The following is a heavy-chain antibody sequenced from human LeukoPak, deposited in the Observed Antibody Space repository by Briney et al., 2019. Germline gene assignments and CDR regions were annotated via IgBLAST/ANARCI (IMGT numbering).Heavy chain of an antibody. CDR3: ARFSRVQSSF. V-gene: IGHV3-7*01. D-gene: IGHD4/OR15-4a*01. CDR2: IRQDGSDK. J-gene: IGHJ4*02. CDR1: GFTFSDYW. Sequence: GGSLRLSCAASGFTFSDYWMSWVRQAPGKGLEWVANIRQDGSDKQYVDSIKGRFTISRDNAKNTLYLQMDSLRVEDTAIYYCARFSRVQSSFWGQGTLVTVPS.